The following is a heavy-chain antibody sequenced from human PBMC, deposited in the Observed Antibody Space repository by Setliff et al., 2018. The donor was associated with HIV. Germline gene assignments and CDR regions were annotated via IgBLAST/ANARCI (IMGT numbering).Heavy chain of an antibody. CDR1: GGSISGGSHY. J-gene: IGHJ4*02. CDR3: ASLFHDTSAPWLYYFDY. CDR2: IYTSGRT. Sequence: TLSLTCTVSGGSISGGSHYWSWIRQPAGKGLEWIGLIYTSGRTNYNPSLKSRVTISVDRSKNQFSLNLSCVTAADTALYYCASLFHDTSAPWLYYFDYWGQGTLVTVSS. D-gene: IGHD3-22*01. V-gene: IGHV4-61*02.